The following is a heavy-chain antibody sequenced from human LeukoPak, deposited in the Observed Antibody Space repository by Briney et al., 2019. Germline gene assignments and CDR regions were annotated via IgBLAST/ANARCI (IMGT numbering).Heavy chain of an antibody. J-gene: IGHJ4*02. CDR3: ARAIAVAADFDY. V-gene: IGHV1-2*02. D-gene: IGHD6-19*01. CDR1: GYTFTSYY. CDR2: INPNSGGT. Sequence: ASVKVSCKASGYTFTSYYMHWVRQAPGQGLEWMGIINPNSGGTNYAQKFQDRVTMTRDTSISTAYMELSRLRSDDTAVYYCARAIAVAADFDYWGQGTLVTVSS.